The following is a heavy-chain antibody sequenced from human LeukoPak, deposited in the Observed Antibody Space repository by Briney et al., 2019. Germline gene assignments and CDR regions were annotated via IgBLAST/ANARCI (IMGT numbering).Heavy chain of an antibody. J-gene: IGHJ6*02. D-gene: IGHD3-9*01. CDR3: ARGAPYDILTGYYIYYYYYGMDA. CDR2: INHSGST. CDR1: GGSFSGYY. Sequence: SETLSLTCAVYGGSFSGYYWSWIRQPPGKGLEWIGEINHSGSTNYNPSLKSRVTISVDTSKNQFSLKLSSVTAADTAVYYCARGAPYDILTGYYIYYYYYGMDAWDQGTTVTVSS. V-gene: IGHV4-34*01.